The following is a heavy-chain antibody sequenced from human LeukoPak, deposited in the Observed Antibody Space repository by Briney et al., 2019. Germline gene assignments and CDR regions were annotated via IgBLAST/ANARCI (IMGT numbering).Heavy chain of an antibody. Sequence: PGGSLRLSCAASGFTFSSYGMHWVRQAPGKGLEWVSGINWNGGSTGYADSVKGRFTISRDNAKNSLYLQMNSLRAEDTALYYCARVRDSSGYQKNYYYYMDVWGKGTTVTVSS. J-gene: IGHJ6*03. D-gene: IGHD3-22*01. CDR2: INWNGGST. V-gene: IGHV3-20*04. CDR1: GFTFSSYG. CDR3: ARVRDSSGYQKNYYYYMDV.